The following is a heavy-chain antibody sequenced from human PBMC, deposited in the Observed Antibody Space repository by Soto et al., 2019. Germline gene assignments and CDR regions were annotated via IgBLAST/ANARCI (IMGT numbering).Heavy chain of an antibody. V-gene: IGHV3-23*01. CDR1: EFTFSSNA. Sequence: EVQLLESGGGLVQPGGSLRLSCAASEFTFSSNAMHWFRQAPGKGLEWVSGITGSGSTTFYADAVKGRFTISRDNSKNTLYLHLNSLRAEDTAIYYCAKDFTAYLSSWFHFWGQGTLVTVSS. J-gene: IGHJ5*01. CDR3: AKDFTAYLSSWFHF. CDR2: ITGSGSTT. D-gene: IGHD6-13*01.